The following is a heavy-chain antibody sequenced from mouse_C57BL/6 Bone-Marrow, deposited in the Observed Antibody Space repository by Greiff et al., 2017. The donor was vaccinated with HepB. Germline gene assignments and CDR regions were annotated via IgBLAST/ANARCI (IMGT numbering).Heavy chain of an antibody. V-gene: IGHV5-16*01. D-gene: IGHD1-1*01. CDR3: ARDPYYYGSSSYWYFDV. CDR1: GFTFSDYY. CDR2: INYDGSST. J-gene: IGHJ1*03. Sequence: EVHLVESEGGLVQPGRSMKLSCTASGFTFSDYYMAWVRQVPEKGLEWVANINYDGSSTYYLDSLKSRFIISRDNAKNILYLQMSSLKSEDTATYYCARDPYYYGSSSYWYFDVWGTGTTVTVSS.